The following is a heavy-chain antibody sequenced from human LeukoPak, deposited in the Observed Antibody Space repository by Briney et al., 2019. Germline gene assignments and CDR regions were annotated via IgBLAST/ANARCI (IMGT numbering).Heavy chain of an antibody. CDR1: GFTFSSYD. CDR2: IGTAGDT. Sequence: GGSLRLSCAASGFTFSSYDMHWVRQATGKGLEWVSAIGTAGDTYYPGSVKGRFTISRENAKNSLYLQMNSLRAGDTAVYYCARGLDCSSTSCYHSVYGMDVWGQGTTVTVSS. D-gene: IGHD2-2*01. CDR3: ARGLDCSSTSCYHSVYGMDV. V-gene: IGHV3-13*01. J-gene: IGHJ6*02.